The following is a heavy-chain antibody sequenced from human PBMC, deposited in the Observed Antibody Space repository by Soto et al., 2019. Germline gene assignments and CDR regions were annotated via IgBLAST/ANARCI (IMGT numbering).Heavy chain of an antibody. CDR2: IYYSGST. J-gene: IGHJ6*01. D-gene: IGHD6-19*01. V-gene: IGHV4-31*03. Sequence: PQSDTCSVSDVYIISGGYYWSCIRQHPGNGLEWIGYIYYSGSTYYNPSLKSRITINPDTSKTAFSLQLNSVTPEDTAVYYCARAPVSSRWHNLDYGLGVWGQGTTVTVSS. CDR3: ARAPVSSRWHNLDYGLGV. CDR1: DVYIISGGYY.